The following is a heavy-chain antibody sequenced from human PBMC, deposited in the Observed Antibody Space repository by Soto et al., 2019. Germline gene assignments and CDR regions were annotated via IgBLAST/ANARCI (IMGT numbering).Heavy chain of an antibody. CDR3: ARGPPGIAPKRVWLDP. Sequence: ASVKVSCKASGYTFTGYYMHWVRQAPGQGLEWMGWINPNSGGTNYAQKFQGRVTMTRDTSISTAYMELSRLRSDDTAVYYCARGPPGIAPKRVWLDPWGQGTPVTVSS. CDR2: INPNSGGT. J-gene: IGHJ5*02. V-gene: IGHV1-2*02. CDR1: GYTFTGYY. D-gene: IGHD6-13*01.